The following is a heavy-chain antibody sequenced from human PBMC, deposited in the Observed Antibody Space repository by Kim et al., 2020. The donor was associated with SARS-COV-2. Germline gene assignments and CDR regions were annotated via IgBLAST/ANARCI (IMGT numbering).Heavy chain of an antibody. V-gene: IGHV3-23*01. Sequence: SAYYADNVKGRVTNCGDKSKSTRYRQMNSLKGEDTAVYYCAREYRSSLFAYWGQGTFVTVSS. CDR3: AREYRSSLFAY. CDR2: SA. J-gene: IGHJ4*02. D-gene: IGHD6-6*01.